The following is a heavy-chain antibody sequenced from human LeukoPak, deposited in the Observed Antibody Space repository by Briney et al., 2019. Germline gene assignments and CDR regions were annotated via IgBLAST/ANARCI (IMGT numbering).Heavy chain of an antibody. V-gene: IGHV3-30-3*01. Sequence: GRSLRLSCAASGFTFSSYAMHWVRQAPGKGLEWVAVISYDGSNKYYADSVKGRFTISRDNSKNTLYLQMNSLRAEDTAVYYCARDRITIFGSTKYFDYWGQGTLVTVSS. CDR1: GFTFSSYA. CDR3: ARDRITIFGSTKYFDY. D-gene: IGHD3-9*01. CDR2: ISYDGSNK. J-gene: IGHJ4*02.